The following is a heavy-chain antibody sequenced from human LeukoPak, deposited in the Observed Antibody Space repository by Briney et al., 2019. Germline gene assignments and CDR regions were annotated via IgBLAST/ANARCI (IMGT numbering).Heavy chain of an antibody. CDR2: IKSKTDDETT. D-gene: IGHD3/OR15-3a*01. Sequence: PGGSLRLSCAASGFTFNNAWMSWVRQAPGKGLEWVGRIKSKTDDETTDYAAPVKGRFTISGDDSKNTVYLQMNSLKTEDTAVYYCTAGTGLTDHDYWGQGTLVTVSS. CDR1: GFTFNNAW. J-gene: IGHJ4*02. CDR3: TAGTGLTDHDY. V-gene: IGHV3-15*01.